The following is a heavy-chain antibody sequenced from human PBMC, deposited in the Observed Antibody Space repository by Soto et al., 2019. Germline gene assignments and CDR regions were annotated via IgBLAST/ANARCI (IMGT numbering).Heavy chain of an antibody. Sequence: QFLLGQSGPEVKKPGSSVKVSCKASGGTFNGYTISWMRQAPGQGLEWVGRIIPILSTTNYAQKFQGRATITADKSTSTAYMELSSLRSDDTALYFCARGGDWNNYHMDAWGKGTTVTVSS. D-gene: IGHD1-1*01. CDR1: GGTFNGYT. J-gene: IGHJ6*03. CDR3: ARGGDWNNYHMDA. V-gene: IGHV1-69*08. CDR2: IIPILSTT.